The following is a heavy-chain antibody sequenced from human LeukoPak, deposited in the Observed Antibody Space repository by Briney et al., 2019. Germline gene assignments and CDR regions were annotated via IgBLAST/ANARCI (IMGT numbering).Heavy chain of an antibody. CDR2: IYYAGST. V-gene: IGHV4-31*03. J-gene: IGHJ2*01. CDR3: ARDPATWYFDL. CDR1: GGPISSGGYY. Sequence: SQTLSLTCTLSGGPISSGGYYWSSIRQHPGKGLEWIWYIYYAGSTSYSPSLESRVTISVDTSKSQFSLNLSSVTAADTALYYCARDPATWYFDLWGRGALVTVSS.